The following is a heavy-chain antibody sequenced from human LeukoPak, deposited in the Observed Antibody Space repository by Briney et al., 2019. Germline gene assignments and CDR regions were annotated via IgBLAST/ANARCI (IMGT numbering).Heavy chain of an antibody. Sequence: GGSLRLSCAASGFTFSTFEMNWVRQAPGKGLEWVSYIRSSHRPIYYADSVKGRFTISRDNAQNSLYLQMNNLRAEDTAVYYCARVLSYYDNSGSYGDWYFDLWGRGTLVTVSS. J-gene: IGHJ2*01. V-gene: IGHV3-48*03. CDR2: IRSSHRPI. CDR1: GFTFSTFE. CDR3: ARVLSYYDNSGSYGDWYFDL. D-gene: IGHD3-22*01.